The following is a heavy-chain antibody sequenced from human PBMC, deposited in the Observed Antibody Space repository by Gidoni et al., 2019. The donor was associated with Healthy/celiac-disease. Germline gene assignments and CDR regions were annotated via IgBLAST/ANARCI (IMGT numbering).Heavy chain of an antibody. CDR3: AKDSSSSGNYYYGMDV. CDR2: IWYDGSNK. CDR1: GFTFRSYG. J-gene: IGHJ6*02. D-gene: IGHD6-6*01. V-gene: IGHV3-33*06. Sequence: QVQLVASGGGVVQPGRSLRLSCAASGFTFRSYGMHWVRQAPGKWLEWRAVIWYDGSNKYYADSVKGRFTIARDNSKNTLYLQMNSLRAEDTAVYYCAKDSSSSGNYYYGMDVRGQGTTVTVSS.